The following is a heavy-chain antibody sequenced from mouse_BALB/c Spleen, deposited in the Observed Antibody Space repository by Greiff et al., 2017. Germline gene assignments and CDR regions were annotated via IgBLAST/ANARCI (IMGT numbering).Heavy chain of an antibody. Sequence: EVQGVESGGGLVQPGGSLKLSCAASGFDFSRYWMSWVRQAPGKGLEWIGEINPDSSTINYTPSLKDKFIISRDNAKNTLYLQMSKVRSEDTALYYCARLDYEYYYAMDYWGQGTSVTVSS. CDR1: GFDFSRYW. V-gene: IGHV4-1*02. CDR3: ARLDYEYYYAMDY. D-gene: IGHD2-4*01. J-gene: IGHJ4*01. CDR2: INPDSSTI.